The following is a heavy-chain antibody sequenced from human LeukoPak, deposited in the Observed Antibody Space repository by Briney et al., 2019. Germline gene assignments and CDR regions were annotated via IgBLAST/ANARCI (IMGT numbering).Heavy chain of an antibody. V-gene: IGHV3-7*01. Sequence: AGGSLRLSCAASGFTFSSYWMSWVRQAPGKGLEWVANIKQDESEKYYVDSVKGRFTISRDNAKNSLYLQMNSLRAEDTAVYYCARDKRGDYDILDIFDYWGQGTLVTVSS. D-gene: IGHD3-9*01. CDR1: GFTFSSYW. CDR3: ARDKRGDYDILDIFDY. J-gene: IGHJ4*02. CDR2: IKQDESEK.